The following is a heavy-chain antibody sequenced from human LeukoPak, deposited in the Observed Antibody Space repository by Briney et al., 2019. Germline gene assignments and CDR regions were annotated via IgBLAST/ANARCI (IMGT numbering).Heavy chain of an antibody. Sequence: SETLSLTCTVSGVSISSYYWSWIRQPPGKGLEWIGDIYYSGNTNYKYSLESRVTISVDTSKNQFSLKLSSVTAADTAVYYCARHVSAVGYFDLWGRGTLVTVSS. CDR3: ARHVSAVGYFDL. J-gene: IGHJ2*01. CDR1: GVSISSYY. V-gene: IGHV4-59*01. CDR2: IYYSGNT. D-gene: IGHD2-8*01.